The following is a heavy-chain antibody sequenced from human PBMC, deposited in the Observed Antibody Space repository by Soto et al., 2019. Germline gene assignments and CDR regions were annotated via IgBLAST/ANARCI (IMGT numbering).Heavy chain of an antibody. Sequence: SGPTLVNPTQTLTLTCTFSGFSLSTSGMCVSWIRQPPGKALEWLARIDWDDDKYYSTSLKTRLTISKDTSTNQVVLTMTNMDPVDTATYYCAGIGYCSSASCRYFDYWGQETLVTVSS. CDR2: IDWDDDK. CDR1: GFSLSTSGMC. D-gene: IGHD2-2*03. CDR3: AGIGYCSSASCRYFDY. V-gene: IGHV2-70*11. J-gene: IGHJ4*02.